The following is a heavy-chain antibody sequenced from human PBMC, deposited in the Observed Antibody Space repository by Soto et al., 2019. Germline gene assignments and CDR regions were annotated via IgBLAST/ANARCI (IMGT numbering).Heavy chain of an antibody. J-gene: IGHJ4*02. CDR2: ISSSGNTI. V-gene: IGHV3-11*01. D-gene: IGHD3-22*01. CDR1: GFTFSDYY. CDR3: AKMSSENYYDPVFS. Sequence: QVQLVESGGGLVKTSGSLRIACAASGFTFSDYYMSWVRQAPGKGLEWVSYISSSGNTIYYADSVKGRFTISRDIAKNSVYLQMISLRAEDTALYFCAKMSSENYYDPVFSWGQGTLVTVSS.